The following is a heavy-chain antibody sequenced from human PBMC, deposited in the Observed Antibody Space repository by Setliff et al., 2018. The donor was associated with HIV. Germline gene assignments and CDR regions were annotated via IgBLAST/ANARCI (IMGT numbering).Heavy chain of an antibody. V-gene: IGHV1-3*01. J-gene: IGHJ3*02. CDR3: ARALLPIYEDSNYDEENYIFDI. CDR2: INAGNGNT. Sequence: ASVKVSCKASGYSFTTYPIHWVRQAPGQRLEWMGWINAGNGNTKYSQKFQGRVTITRDTSANTGYMELSSLRSEDTAVYYCARALLPIYEDSNYDEENYIFDIWGLGTMVTVSS. D-gene: IGHD4-17*01. CDR1: GYSFTTYP.